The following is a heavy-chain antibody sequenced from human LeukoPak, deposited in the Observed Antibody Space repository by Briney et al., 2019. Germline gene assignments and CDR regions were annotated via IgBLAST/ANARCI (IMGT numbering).Heavy chain of an antibody. V-gene: IGHV1-69*13. Sequence: RASVTVSFTASGGTFSIYAISWVRQAPGQGLEWMGGIIPIFGTANYAQKFQGRVTITADESTSTAYMELSSLRSEDTAVYYCARREVAAAENHWFDPWGQGTLVTVSS. CDR3: ARREVAAAENHWFDP. CDR1: GGTFSIYA. CDR2: IIPIFGTA. J-gene: IGHJ5*02. D-gene: IGHD6-13*01.